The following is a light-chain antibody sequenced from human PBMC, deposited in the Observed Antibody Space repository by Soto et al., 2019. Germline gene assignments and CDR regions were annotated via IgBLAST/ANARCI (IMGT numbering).Light chain of an antibody. Sequence: VLTQSPDTLSLSPGERTTLSCRASQNIRGNELAWYQQKPGQPPRLLIYRGSSRAPGIPDRFSGRGSGPEFTLTISTLEPDDFSVYYCQDYGTSAPWTFGQGT. J-gene: IGKJ1*01. V-gene: IGKV3-20*01. CDR1: QNIRGNE. CDR3: QDYGTSAPWT. CDR2: RGS.